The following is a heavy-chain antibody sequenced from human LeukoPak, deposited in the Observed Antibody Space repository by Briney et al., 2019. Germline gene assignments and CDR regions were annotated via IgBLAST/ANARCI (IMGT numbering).Heavy chain of an antibody. Sequence: GGSLRLSCAASGFTFSSYAMSWVRQAPGKGLEWVSAISGSGGSTYYADSVKGRFTISRDNSKNTLYLQMNSLRAEDTAVYYCARDIIVQGTSWNAFDIWGQGTMVTVSS. J-gene: IGHJ3*02. CDR3: ARDIIVQGTSWNAFDI. CDR2: ISGSGGST. V-gene: IGHV3-23*01. D-gene: IGHD2-2*01. CDR1: GFTFSSYA.